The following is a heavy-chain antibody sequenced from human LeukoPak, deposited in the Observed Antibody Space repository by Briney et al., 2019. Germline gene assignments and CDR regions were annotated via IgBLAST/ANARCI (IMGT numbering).Heavy chain of an antibody. J-gene: IGHJ5*02. CDR3: ARGDTNYDFWSGYYTYTRIVWFDP. CDR2: INHSGST. CDR1: GGSFSGYY. Sequence: PSETLSLTCAVYGGSFSGYYWSWIRQPPGKGLEWIGEINHSGSTNYNPSLKRRVTISVDTSKNQFSLKLSSVTAADTAVYYCARGDTNYDFWSGYYTYTRIVWFDPWGQGTLVTVSS. D-gene: IGHD3-3*01. V-gene: IGHV4-34*01.